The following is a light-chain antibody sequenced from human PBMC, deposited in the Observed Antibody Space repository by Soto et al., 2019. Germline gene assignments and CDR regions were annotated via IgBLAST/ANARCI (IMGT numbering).Light chain of an antibody. V-gene: IGLV2-14*01. CDR3: SSYTTGGSYV. Sequence: QSALTQPASVSGSPGLSIAISCTGTSRDVGGDNSVSWYQQQPGTVPKLLIFDVSNRPSGVSNRFSGSKSGNTASLTISGLQAEDEGDYYCSSYTTGGSYVFGTGNKVTVL. CDR1: SRDVGGDNS. CDR2: DVS. J-gene: IGLJ1*01.